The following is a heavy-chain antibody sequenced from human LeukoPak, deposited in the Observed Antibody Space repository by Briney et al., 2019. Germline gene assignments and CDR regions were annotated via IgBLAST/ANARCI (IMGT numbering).Heavy chain of an antibody. D-gene: IGHD6-6*01. CDR1: GGSISSGGYN. V-gene: IGHV4-61*02. CDR3: ARHGSIAAHYYYYYMDV. Sequence: SETLSLTCTVSGGSISSGGYNWNWVREPAGKGLGCIGRVYTSGSTNYHPSLKSRVTISVDTSTNQFSLKLSSVPAADTAVYYCARHGSIAAHYYYYYMDVWGKGTTVTVSS. CDR2: VYTSGST. J-gene: IGHJ6*03.